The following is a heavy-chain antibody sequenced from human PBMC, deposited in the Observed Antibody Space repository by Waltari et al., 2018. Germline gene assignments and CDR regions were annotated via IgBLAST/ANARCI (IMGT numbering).Heavy chain of an antibody. CDR2: IDSSGSN. D-gene: IGHD3-10*01. CDR3: ARASYGSGSSWFDP. CDR1: GGSISTHF. Sequence: QVQLQESGPGLAKPSETLSLICSVSGGSISTHFWGWIRQPPGKTLEWMGNIDSSGSNNYNPSLTSRVTISVDMSKNHFSLKLRSVSAADTAVYYCARASYGSGSSWFDPWGQGNLVTVSS. J-gene: IGHJ5*02. V-gene: IGHV4-59*11.